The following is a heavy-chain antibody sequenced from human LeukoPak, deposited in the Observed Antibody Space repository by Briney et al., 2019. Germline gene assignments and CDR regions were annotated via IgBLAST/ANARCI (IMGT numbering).Heavy chain of an antibody. CDR3: ARSLAAGFDI. CDR1: GFTFSSYA. Sequence: TGGSLRLSCTASGFTFSSYAMNWVRQAPGKGLEWVANMKQDGSEKYYVDSVKGRFTISRDNAKNSLYLQMNSLRAEDTAVYYCARSLAAGFDIWGQGTMVTVSS. V-gene: IGHV3-7*04. D-gene: IGHD6-25*01. CDR2: MKQDGSEK. J-gene: IGHJ3*02.